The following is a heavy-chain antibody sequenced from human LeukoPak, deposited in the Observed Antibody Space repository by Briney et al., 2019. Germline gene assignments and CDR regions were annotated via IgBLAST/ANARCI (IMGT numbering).Heavy chain of an antibody. D-gene: IGHD2-15*01. CDR2: MNPNSGNT. CDR1: GYTFTSYD. CDR3: ARPLPGGYCSGGSCYHNYYYYGMDV. J-gene: IGHJ6*02. Sequence: ASVKVSCKASGYTFTSYDINWVRQATGQGLEWMGWMNPNSGNTGYAQKFQGRVTMTRNTSISTAYMELSSLRSEDTAVYYCARPLPGGYCSGGSCYHNYYYYGMDVWGQGTTVTVSS. V-gene: IGHV1-8*01.